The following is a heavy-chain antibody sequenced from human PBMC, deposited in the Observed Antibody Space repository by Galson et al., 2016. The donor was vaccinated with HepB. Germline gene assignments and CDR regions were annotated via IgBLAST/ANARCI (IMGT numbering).Heavy chain of an antibody. CDR1: GFTISSHW. J-gene: IGHJ6*02. CDR3: ARDSGRREDV. CDR2: INDDGSQK. V-gene: IGHV3-7*04. Sequence: SLRLSCAASGFTISSHWMTWVRQAPGKGLEWVAYINDDGSQKYYVDSVKGRFTISRDNAKNSLYLQMNTLRAEDTALYYCARDSGRREDVWGQGTTVTVSS.